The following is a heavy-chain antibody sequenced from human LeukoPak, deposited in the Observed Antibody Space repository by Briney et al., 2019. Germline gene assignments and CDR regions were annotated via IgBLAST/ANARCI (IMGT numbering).Heavy chain of an antibody. Sequence: ASVKVPCKASGGTFSSYAISWVRQAPGQGLEWMGGIIPIFGTANYAQKFQGRVTITADESTSTAYMELSSLRSEDTAVYYCARDGGYSSSSGGFDYWGQGTLVTVSS. CDR3: ARDGGYSSSSGGFDY. V-gene: IGHV1-69*13. CDR1: GGTFSSYA. D-gene: IGHD6-6*01. CDR2: IIPIFGTA. J-gene: IGHJ4*02.